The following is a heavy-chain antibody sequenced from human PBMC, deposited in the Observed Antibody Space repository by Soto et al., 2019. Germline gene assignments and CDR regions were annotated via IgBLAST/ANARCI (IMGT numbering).Heavy chain of an antibody. CDR3: ASFLPTHFDY. V-gene: IGHV4-34*01. CDR2: INHNGIT. Sequence: SETLSLTCAVYGGSFSGYYWSWIRQPPGKGLEWIGEINHNGITNYNPSLKSRVTISADSSKKQFSLKLSSVTAADTAVYYCASFLPTHFDYWGQGTLVTVSS. CDR1: GGSFSGYY. J-gene: IGHJ4*02.